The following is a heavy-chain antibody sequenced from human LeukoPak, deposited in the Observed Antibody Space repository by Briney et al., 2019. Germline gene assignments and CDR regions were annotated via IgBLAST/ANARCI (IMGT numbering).Heavy chain of an antibody. CDR2: ISTGGGST. D-gene: IGHD1-26*01. CDR1: GFTFSSNA. Sequence: GGSLRLSCAASGFTFSSNAMSWVRQAPGKGLEWVSAISTGGGSTYYADSVKGRFTISRDNPNNTLYLQMNNLRAEDTAVYYCAKPRDSIVGTTTPTRLATLDIWGQGTTVTVSS. V-gene: IGHV3-23*01. CDR3: AKPRDSIVGTTTPTRLATLDI. J-gene: IGHJ3*02.